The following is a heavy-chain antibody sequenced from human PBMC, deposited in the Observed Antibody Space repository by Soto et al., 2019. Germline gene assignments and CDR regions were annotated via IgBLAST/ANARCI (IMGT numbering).Heavy chain of an antibody. CDR3: ARAGYYDYVWGSYRFSHFDN. CDR1: GGTFSSYA. D-gene: IGHD3-16*02. Sequence: QVQLVQSGAEVKKPGSSVKVSCKASGGTFSSYAISWVRQAPGQGLEWMGGIIPIFGTANYAQKFQGRVTITADESTSIAYMELSSLRSEDTAVYYCARAGYYDYVWGSYRFSHFDNWGQGTLVTVSS. V-gene: IGHV1-69*12. J-gene: IGHJ4*02. CDR2: IIPIFGTA.